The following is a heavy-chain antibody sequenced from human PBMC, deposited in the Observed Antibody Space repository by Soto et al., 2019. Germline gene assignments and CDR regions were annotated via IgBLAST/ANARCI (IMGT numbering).Heavy chain of an antibody. CDR2: IYSSGST. V-gene: IGHV4-39*01. J-gene: IGHJ4*02. Sequence: SETLSLTCTVSGDSISISSFYWGWIRQPPGRGLDWIGTIYSSGSTYYNPSLKSRVTISVDTSKNQFSLNLKSVTAADTAVYYCARGRGFRLLGVPLDSWGPGTQVTVSS. D-gene: IGHD3-10*01. CDR3: ARGRGFRLLGVPLDS. CDR1: GDSISISSFY.